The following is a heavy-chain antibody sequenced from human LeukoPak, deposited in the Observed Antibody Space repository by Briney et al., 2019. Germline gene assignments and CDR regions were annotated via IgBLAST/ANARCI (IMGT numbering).Heavy chain of an antibody. CDR2: IKQDGSEK. CDR1: EFTFSSYW. D-gene: IGHD5-18*01. J-gene: IGHJ4*02. Sequence: GGSLRLSCAASEFTFSSYWMSWVRRAPGKGLEWVANIKQDGSEKYYVDSVKGRFTISRDNAKNSLYLQMNSLRAEDTAVYYCARGIQLWDYWGQGTLVTVSS. V-gene: IGHV3-7*01. CDR3: ARGIQLWDY.